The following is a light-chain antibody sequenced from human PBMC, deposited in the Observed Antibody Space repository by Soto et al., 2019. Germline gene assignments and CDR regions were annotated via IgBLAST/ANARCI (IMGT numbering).Light chain of an antibody. Sequence: EIVLTQSPATLSLSPRELAALSCSASQGVGRFLAWYQQKPGQAPRLLIYDASNRATGIPARFSGSGSETDFTLAIDNLEPEDFAVYYCQQRGGWPLTFGGGTKVEIK. CDR3: QQRGGWPLT. CDR1: QGVGRF. J-gene: IGKJ4*01. CDR2: DAS. V-gene: IGKV3-11*01.